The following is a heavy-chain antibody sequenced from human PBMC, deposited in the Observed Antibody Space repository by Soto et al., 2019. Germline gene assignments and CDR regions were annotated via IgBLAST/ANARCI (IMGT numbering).Heavy chain of an antibody. CDR3: TTAMVNYYYYGMDV. CDR2: IKSKTDGGTT. CDR1: GFIFSNAW. J-gene: IGHJ6*02. V-gene: IGHV3-15*01. D-gene: IGHD5-18*01. Sequence: LRLSCAASGFIFSNAWMSWVRQAPGKGLEWVGRIKSKTDGGTTDYAAPVKGRFTISRDDSKNTLYLQMNSLKTEDTAVYYCTTAMVNYYYYGMDVWGQGTTVTVSS.